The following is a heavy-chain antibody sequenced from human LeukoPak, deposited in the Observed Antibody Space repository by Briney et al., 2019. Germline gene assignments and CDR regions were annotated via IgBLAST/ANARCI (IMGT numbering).Heavy chain of an antibody. J-gene: IGHJ2*01. CDR2: VNPSGGST. V-gene: IGHV1-46*01. CDR3: ARDQLPHYGGNSVNWYFDL. D-gene: IGHD4-23*01. Sequence: ASVKVSCKASGYTFTSYYMHWVRQAPGQGLEWMGIVNPSGGSTSYAQKFQGRVTMTRDMSTSTVYMELSSLRSEDTAVYYCARDQLPHYGGNSVNWYFDLWGRGTLVTVSS. CDR1: GYTFTSYY.